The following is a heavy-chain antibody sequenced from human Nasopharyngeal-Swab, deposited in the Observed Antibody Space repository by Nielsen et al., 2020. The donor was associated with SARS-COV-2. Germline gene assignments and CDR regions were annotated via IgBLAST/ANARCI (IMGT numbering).Heavy chain of an antibody. CDR2: ISSSSSTI. D-gene: IGHD3-3*01. J-gene: IGHJ6*02. CDR3: ARVLLMADFWSGTHIHGMDV. V-gene: IGHV3-48*02. Sequence: VRQAPGKGLEWVSYISSSSSTIYYADSVKGRFTISRDNAKNSLYLQMNSLRDEDTAVYYCARVLLMADFWSGTHIHGMDVWGQGTTVTVSS.